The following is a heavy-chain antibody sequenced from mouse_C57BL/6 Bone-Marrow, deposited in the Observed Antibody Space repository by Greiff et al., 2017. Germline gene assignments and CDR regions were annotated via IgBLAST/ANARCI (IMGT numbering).Heavy chain of an antibody. D-gene: IGHD1-1*02. CDR1: GYAFSSYW. Sequence: VQLQQSGAELVKPGASVKISCKASGYAFSSYWMNWVKQRPGKGLEWIGQIYPGDGDTNYNGKFKGKATLTADKSSSTAYMQLSSLTSEDSAVYFCARWSGGYYAMDYWGQGTSVTVSS. J-gene: IGHJ4*01. V-gene: IGHV1-80*01. CDR3: ARWSGGYYAMDY. CDR2: IYPGDGDT.